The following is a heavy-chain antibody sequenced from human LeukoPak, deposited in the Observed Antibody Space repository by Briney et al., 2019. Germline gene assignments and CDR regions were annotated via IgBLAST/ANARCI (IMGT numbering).Heavy chain of an antibody. V-gene: IGHV4-34*01. CDR2: VNSRGHT. CDR1: GGSFSGYY. D-gene: IGHD2-8*01. CDR3: ARDPFCTDGVCRKSFFDY. J-gene: IGHJ4*02. Sequence: SETLSLTCGVSGGSFSGYYWNWIRHSPGKGLEWIGEVNSRGHTNYNPSFKTRITISVDTSKNQFSLRLTSVTAADTALYYCARDPFCTDGVCRKSFFDYWGQGTLVTASS.